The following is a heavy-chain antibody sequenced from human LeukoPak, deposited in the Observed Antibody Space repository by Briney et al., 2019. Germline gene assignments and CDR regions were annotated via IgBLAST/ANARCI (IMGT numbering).Heavy chain of an antibody. J-gene: IGHJ4*02. V-gene: IGHV1-2*02. CDR2: NSGGT. Sequence: NSGGTNYAQKFQGRVTMTRDTSISTAYMELSRLRSDDTAVYYCAIVPPEVVPAAIYFDYWGQGTLVTVSS. D-gene: IGHD2-2*01. CDR3: AIVPPEVVPAAIYFDY.